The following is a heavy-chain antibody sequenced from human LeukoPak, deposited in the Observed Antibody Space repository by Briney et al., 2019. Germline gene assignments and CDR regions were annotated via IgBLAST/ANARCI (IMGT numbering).Heavy chain of an antibody. J-gene: IGHJ4*02. CDR3: ARGQGGNYYLNYFDY. CDR2: FYYSGST. Sequence: SETLSLTCTVTGGSFSTYYWSWIRQPPGKGLEWIGHFYYSGSTNYNPSLRSRVTKSVDTSRNQFSLRLTSVTAADTAVYYCARGQGGNYYLNYFDYWGQGALVTVSS. V-gene: IGHV4-59*12. D-gene: IGHD1-26*01. CDR1: GGSFSTYY.